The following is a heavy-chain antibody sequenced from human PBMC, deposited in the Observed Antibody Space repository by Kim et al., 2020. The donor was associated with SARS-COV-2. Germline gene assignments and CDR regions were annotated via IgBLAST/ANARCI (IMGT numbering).Heavy chain of an antibody. CDR1: GFSFGTYG. J-gene: IGHJ4*01. Sequence: GGSLRLSCAASGFSFGTYGVSWVRQAPGKRLEWVSYISNSGSVTYYADSVEGRFTISRDNFKDTLYLQMNSLRAEDTAVYYCAKGDANYFFDCWGQGTL. CDR3: AKGDANYFFDC. CDR2: ISNSGSVT. V-gene: IGHV3-23*01. D-gene: IGHD2-2*01.